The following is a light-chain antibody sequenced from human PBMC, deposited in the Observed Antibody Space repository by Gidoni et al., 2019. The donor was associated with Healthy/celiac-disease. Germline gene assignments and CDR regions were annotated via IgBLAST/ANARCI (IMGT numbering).Light chain of an antibody. V-gene: IGKV1-39*01. CDR1: QSISSY. Sequence: IHTTASPSSLSASVGDRVTITCRASQSISSYLNWYQQKPGKAPKLLIYGASSLQSGVPSRFSGSGSGTDFTLTISSLQPEDFATYYCQQSYSSPGTFGQXTKVEIK. CDR2: GAS. CDR3: QQSYSSPGT. J-gene: IGKJ1*01.